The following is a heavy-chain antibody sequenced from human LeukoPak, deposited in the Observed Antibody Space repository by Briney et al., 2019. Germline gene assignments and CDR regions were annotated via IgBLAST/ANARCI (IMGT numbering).Heavy chain of an antibody. D-gene: IGHD3-10*01. J-gene: IGHJ5*02. CDR3: ARDIFTYYYGS. CDR1: GGSISSSSYY. Sequence: SETLSLTCTVSGGSISSSSYYWGWIRQPPGKGLEWIGSIYYSGSTYYNPSLKSRVTISVDTSKNQFSLKLSSVTAADTAVYYCARDIFTYYYGSWGQGTLVTVSS. CDR2: IYYSGST. V-gene: IGHV4-39*07.